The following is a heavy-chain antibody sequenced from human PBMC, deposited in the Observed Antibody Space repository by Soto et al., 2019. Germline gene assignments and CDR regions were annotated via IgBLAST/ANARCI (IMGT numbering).Heavy chain of an antibody. CDR2: IYWSGDE. Sequence: ASGPTLVNPTQTLTLTCSFSGFPLSTSGVGVGWIRQSPGKALEWLALIYWSGDEHYRPSLKSRLSITKDTSKNHVVLIMTDMDPADTATYYCARGLATLPVFAFDIWGQGTMVTVSS. CDR1: GFPLSTSGVG. CDR3: ARGLATLPVFAFDI. D-gene: IGHD6-6*01. J-gene: IGHJ3*02. V-gene: IGHV2-5*01.